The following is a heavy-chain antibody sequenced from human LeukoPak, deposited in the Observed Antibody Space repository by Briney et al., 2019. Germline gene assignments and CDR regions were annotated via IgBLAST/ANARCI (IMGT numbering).Heavy chain of an antibody. Sequence: ASVKVSCKVSGYTLTELSMHWVRQAPGKGLEWMGGFDSEDGETIYAQKFQGRVTMTEDTSTDTAYMELSSLRSEDTAVYYCATSFTIFGVVILRHDAFDIWGQGTMVTVSS. J-gene: IGHJ3*02. CDR2: FDSEDGET. V-gene: IGHV1-24*01. CDR3: ATSFTIFGVVILRHDAFDI. CDR1: GYTLTELS. D-gene: IGHD3-3*01.